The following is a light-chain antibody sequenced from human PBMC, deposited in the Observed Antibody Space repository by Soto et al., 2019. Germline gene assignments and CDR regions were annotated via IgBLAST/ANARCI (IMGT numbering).Light chain of an antibody. CDR3: QQYDSTPPYT. CDR2: GAS. Sequence: EIVLTQSPGTLSLSPGERATLSCRASQSVSSNYLSWYQQKPGQAPRLVIYGASNRATGIPDRFSGSGSGTDFTLTINRLEPEDFAVYYCQQYDSTPPYTFGQGTKLEIK. V-gene: IGKV3-20*01. CDR1: QSVSSNY. J-gene: IGKJ2*01.